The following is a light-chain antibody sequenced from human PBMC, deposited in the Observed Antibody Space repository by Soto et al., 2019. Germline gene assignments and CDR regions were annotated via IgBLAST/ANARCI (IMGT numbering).Light chain of an antibody. J-gene: IGKJ3*01. V-gene: IGKV3-11*01. CDR2: DAS. CDR3: QQRSNWPRIT. Sequence: EIVLTQSPATLSLSPGERATLSCRVSQSVSSYLAWYQQKPGQAPRLLIYDASNRATGIPARFSGSGSGTDFTLTISSLEPEDFAVYYCQQRSNWPRITVGPGTKVDIK. CDR1: QSVSSY.